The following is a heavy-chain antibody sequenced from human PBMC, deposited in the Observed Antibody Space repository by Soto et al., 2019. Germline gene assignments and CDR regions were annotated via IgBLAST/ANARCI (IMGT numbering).Heavy chain of an antibody. CDR2: IHTSGST. D-gene: IGHD2-8*01. V-gene: IGHV4-4*07. CDR3: ARLHCTNGVCYYYGMDV. Sequence: PSETLSLTCTVSGGSISSYFWSWIRQPAGKGLEWIGRIHTSGSTNYNPSLKSRVTMSVDTSKNQFSLKLSSVTAADTAVYYCARLHCTNGVCYYYGMDVWGQGTTVTVSS. J-gene: IGHJ6*02. CDR1: GGSISSYF.